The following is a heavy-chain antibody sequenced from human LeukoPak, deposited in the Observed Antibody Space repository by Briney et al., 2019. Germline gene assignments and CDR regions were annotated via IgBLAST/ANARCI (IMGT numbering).Heavy chain of an antibody. CDR2: INPNSGGT. CDR3: ARESPTLTGDCDY. J-gene: IGHJ4*02. Sequence: ASVKGSCKASGYTFTSYAMNWVRQAPGQGLEWMGWINPNSGGTNYAQKFQGRVTMTRDTSISTAYMELSRLRSDDTAVYYCARESPTLTGDCDYWGQGTLVTVSS. V-gene: IGHV1-2*02. CDR1: GYTFTSYA. D-gene: IGHD7-27*01.